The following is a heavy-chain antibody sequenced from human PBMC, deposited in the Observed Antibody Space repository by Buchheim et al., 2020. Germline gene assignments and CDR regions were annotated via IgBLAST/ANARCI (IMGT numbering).Heavy chain of an antibody. CDR1: GFTLSTYW. CDR3: VTDLGWYRFDH. Sequence: EVQLVESGGGLVQPGESLRLSCAASGFTLSTYWMGWVRQAPGRGLEWVADIKGDGIETYYVDSVKGRFTISRDNAKNSLYLQMNSLKVEDTAVYYCVTDLGWYRFDHWGQGTL. D-gene: IGHD3-3*01. V-gene: IGHV3-7*01. CDR2: IKGDGIET. J-gene: IGHJ4*02.